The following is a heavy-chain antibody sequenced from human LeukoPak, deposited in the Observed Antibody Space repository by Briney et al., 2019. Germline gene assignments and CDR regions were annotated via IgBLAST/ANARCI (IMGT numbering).Heavy chain of an antibody. CDR3: VRERLAPRLGGDSYFYMAV. V-gene: IGHV6-1*01. D-gene: IGHD6-6*01. J-gene: IGHJ6*03. CDR2: TFYWSKWYD. CDR1: GDSVSSNSST. Sequence: SQTLSLTCAISGDSVSSNSSTWNWIRQSPSRGLEWLGRTFYWSKWYDDYAPSVKSRLTIDPDTSKNQFSLQLSSLTPEDTATYFCVRERLAPRLGGDSYFYMAVWGEGTTVTVSS.